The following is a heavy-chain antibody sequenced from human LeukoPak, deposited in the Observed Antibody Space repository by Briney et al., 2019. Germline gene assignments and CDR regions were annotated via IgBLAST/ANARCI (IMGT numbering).Heavy chain of an antibody. CDR1: GYSISSGYY. J-gene: IGHJ6*03. D-gene: IGHD2-15*01. Sequence: SETLSLTCTVSGYSISSGYYWGWIRQPPGKGLEWIGSIYHSGSTYYNPSLKSRVTISVDTSKNQFSLKLSSVTAAYTAVYYCARESGGISLRYYYYYYMDVWGKGTTVTVSS. CDR3: ARESGGISLRYYYYYYMDV. CDR2: IYHSGST. V-gene: IGHV4-38-2*02.